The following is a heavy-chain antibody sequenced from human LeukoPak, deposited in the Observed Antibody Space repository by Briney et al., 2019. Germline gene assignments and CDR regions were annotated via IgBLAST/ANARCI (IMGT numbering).Heavy chain of an antibody. CDR3: ARDETNGFDS. V-gene: IGHV3-21*01. D-gene: IGHD1-14*01. CDR2: INSRSTYI. Sequence: GGSLRLSCGASGFTFSNYNMNWVRQAPGEGLEWVSSINSRSTYIFYADSVMGRFTISRDDAKNSLFLQMNSLRAEDTAVYYCARDETNGFDSWGQGTLVTVSS. CDR1: GFTFSNYN. J-gene: IGHJ5*01.